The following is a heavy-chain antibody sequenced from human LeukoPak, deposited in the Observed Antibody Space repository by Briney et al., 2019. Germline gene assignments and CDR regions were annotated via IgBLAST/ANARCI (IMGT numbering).Heavy chain of an antibody. CDR1: GFTFGKYW. D-gene: IGHD3-22*01. Sequence: GGSLRLSCVASGFTFGKYWMSWVRQAPGKGLEWVANIKLDGSEKNYVDSVKGRFTISRDNSKNTLYLQMNSLRAEDTAVYYCARSAITMIVVVHFDYWGQGTLVTVSS. CDR2: IKLDGSEK. J-gene: IGHJ4*02. V-gene: IGHV3-7*01. CDR3: ARSAITMIVVVHFDY.